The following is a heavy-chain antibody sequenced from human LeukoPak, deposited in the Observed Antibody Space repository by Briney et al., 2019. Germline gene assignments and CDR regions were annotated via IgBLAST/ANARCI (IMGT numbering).Heavy chain of an antibody. D-gene: IGHD6-13*01. CDR1: GYSISSSNW. J-gene: IGHJ4*02. Sequence: SETLSFTCAVSGYSISSSNWWGWIRQPPGKGLEWIGYIYYSGSTYYNPSLKSRVTMSVDTSKNQFSLKLSSVTAVDTAVYYCARIQQQLVFDYWAEGTLLTVSS. V-gene: IGHV4-28*01. CDR3: ARIQQQLVFDY. CDR2: IYYSGST.